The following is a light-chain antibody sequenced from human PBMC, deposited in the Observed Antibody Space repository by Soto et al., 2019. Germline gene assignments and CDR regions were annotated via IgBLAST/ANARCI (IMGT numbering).Light chain of an antibody. CDR2: GAS. J-gene: IGKJ5*01. Sequence: EIVLTQSPGTLSLSPGERATLSCRASQSVSSSYLAWYQQQPGQAPRLLISGASSRATGIPDSFSGSGSGTAFTLTISRLEPEDFSVYYCQQYGSSPPDTFGQGTRLEIK. V-gene: IGKV3-20*01. CDR3: QQYGSSPPDT. CDR1: QSVSSSY.